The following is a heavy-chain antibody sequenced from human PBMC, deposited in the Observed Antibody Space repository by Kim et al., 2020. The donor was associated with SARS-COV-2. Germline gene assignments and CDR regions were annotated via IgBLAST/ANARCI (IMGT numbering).Heavy chain of an antibody. Sequence: NPSPKSRVTISVDTSKNQFSLELSSVTAADTAVYYCARGYSYGSAYFDYWGQGTLVTVSS. D-gene: IGHD5-18*01. CDR3: ARGYSYGSAYFDY. J-gene: IGHJ4*02. V-gene: IGHV4-61*02.